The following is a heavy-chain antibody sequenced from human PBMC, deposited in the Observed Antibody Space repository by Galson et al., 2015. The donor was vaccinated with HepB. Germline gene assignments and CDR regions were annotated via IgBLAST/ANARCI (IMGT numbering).Heavy chain of an antibody. CDR2: ISSSSSTI. CDR1: GFTVSSNY. V-gene: IGHV3-48*04. CDR3: ARDRTSWLHMNWYFDL. J-gene: IGHJ2*01. Sequence: SLRLSCAASGFTVSSNYMSWVRQAPGKGLEWVSYISSSSSTIYYADSVKGRFTISRDNAKNSLYLQMNSLRAEDTAVYYCARDRTSWLHMNWYFDLWGRGTLVTVSS. D-gene: IGHD5-24*01.